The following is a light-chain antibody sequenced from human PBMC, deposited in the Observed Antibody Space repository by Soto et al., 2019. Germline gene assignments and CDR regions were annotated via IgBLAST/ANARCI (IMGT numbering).Light chain of an antibody. Sequence: DIQMTQSPSTLSASVGDRVTITCRASQSISTWLAWYHQKPGKAPKLLISSASSLESGVPSRFSGSGSGTEFPLAISSLQPDDFATYYCQQYNYYPYTFGEGTKLEIK. CDR3: QQYNYYPYT. CDR1: QSISTW. V-gene: IGKV1-5*01. J-gene: IGKJ2*01. CDR2: SAS.